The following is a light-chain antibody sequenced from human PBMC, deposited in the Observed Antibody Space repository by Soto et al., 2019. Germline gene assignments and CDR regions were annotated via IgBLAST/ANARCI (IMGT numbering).Light chain of an antibody. CDR3: QQYNSYSLT. CDR1: QSISSW. V-gene: IGKV1-5*02. CDR2: DVS. Sequence: DIQMTQSPSTLSASVGDRVTIICRASQSISSWLAWYQQKPGKAPKLLIYDVSSLESGVPSRFSGSGSGTEFTLTISGLQPDDFATYFCQQYNSYSLTFGGGTKVDIK. J-gene: IGKJ4*01.